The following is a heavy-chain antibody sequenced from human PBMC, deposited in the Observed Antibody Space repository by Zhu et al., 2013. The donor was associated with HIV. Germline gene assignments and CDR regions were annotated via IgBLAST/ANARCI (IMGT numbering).Heavy chain of an antibody. Sequence: QVQLVQSGSELKKPGASVKVSCKASGYTFTSYAMNWVRQAPGQGLEWMGWINPNSGGTNYAQKFQGWVTMTRDTSISTAYMELSRLRSDDTAVYFCARDITMVRGVKGVFDYWGPGNPGHRLL. D-gene: IGHD3-10*01. CDR2: INPNSGGT. V-gene: IGHV1-2*04. CDR1: GYTFTSYA. CDR3: ARDITMVRGVKGVFDY. J-gene: IGHJ4*02.